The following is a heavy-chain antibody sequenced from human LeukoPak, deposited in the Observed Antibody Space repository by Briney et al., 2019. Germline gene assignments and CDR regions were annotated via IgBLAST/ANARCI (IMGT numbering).Heavy chain of an antibody. D-gene: IGHD5-18*01. Sequence: PSETLSLTCAVYGESISGYYWSWIRQSPGKGLEWIGEINHSGSPNYNPSHKSRVNMSVDSSKNQFSLRLTSVTAADTAVFYCARAFGHSYEDEIWGKGTMVTVSP. CDR1: GESISGYY. J-gene: IGHJ3*02. V-gene: IGHV4-34*01. CDR2: INHSGSP. CDR3: ARAFGHSYEDEI.